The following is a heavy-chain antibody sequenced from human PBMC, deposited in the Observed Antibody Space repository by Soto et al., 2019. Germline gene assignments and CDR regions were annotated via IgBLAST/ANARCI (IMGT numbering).Heavy chain of an antibody. J-gene: IGHJ6*02. Sequence: PGESLKISCKGSGYSFTSYWIGWVRQMPGKGLEWMGIIYPGDSDTRYSPSFQGQVTISADKSISTAYLQWSSLKASDTAMYYCARTSAAGKYYYAMDVWGQAPTVTVSS. CDR3: ARTSAAGKYYYAMDV. V-gene: IGHV5-51*01. CDR1: GYSFTSYW. D-gene: IGHD6-13*01. CDR2: IYPGDSDT.